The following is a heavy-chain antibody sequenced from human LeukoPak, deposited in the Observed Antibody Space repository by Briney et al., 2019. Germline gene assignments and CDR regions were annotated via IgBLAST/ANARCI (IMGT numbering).Heavy chain of an antibody. J-gene: IGHJ4*02. CDR2: IKQDASET. V-gene: IGHV3-7*01. Sequence: GGSLRLSCAASGFTFSSCWMSWVRQAPGKGLEWVANIKQDASETHYVDSVKGRFTISRDNAKNSLYLQMDSLRAEDTAVYYCARDRAWNYFDYWGQGTLVTVSS. D-gene: IGHD3-3*01. CDR3: ARDRAWNYFDY. CDR1: GFTFSSCW.